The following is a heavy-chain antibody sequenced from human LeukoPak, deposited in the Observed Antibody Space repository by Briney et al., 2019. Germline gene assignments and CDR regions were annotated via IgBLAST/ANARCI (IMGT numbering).Heavy chain of an antibody. Sequence: PSETLSLTFSVSGGSISTNYWSWIRQPAGKGLQWIGRIYNTGNTNYSPSLESRVTMSADTSKNQFSLKLSSVTAADTAVYYCARGSFDSSGYYVFDYWGQGSLVTVSS. CDR1: GGSISTNY. CDR2: IYNTGNT. V-gene: IGHV4-4*07. CDR3: ARGSFDSSGYYVFDY. J-gene: IGHJ4*02. D-gene: IGHD3-22*01.